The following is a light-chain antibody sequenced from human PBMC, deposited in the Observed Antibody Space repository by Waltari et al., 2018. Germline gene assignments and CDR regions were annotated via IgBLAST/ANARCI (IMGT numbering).Light chain of an antibody. Sequence: DIQMTQSPSSLVASLGDRVTIPCRASQGISKFLAWFRQKPGKAPESLIYGASSLQSGVPSRFSGSGSGTDFTLTISSLQPEDFASYYCQQSYRDVGFRFGQGTKL. CDR2: GAS. CDR1: QGISKF. V-gene: IGKV1-16*01. CDR3: QQSYRDVGFR. J-gene: IGKJ2*03.